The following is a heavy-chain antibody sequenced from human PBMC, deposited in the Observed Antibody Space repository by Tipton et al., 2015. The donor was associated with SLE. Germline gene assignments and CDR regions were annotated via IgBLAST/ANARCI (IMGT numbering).Heavy chain of an antibody. CDR1: GDSISSSSYY. CDR3: ARDEYRYDATGYHLLGHFDF. Sequence: TLSLTCIVSGDSISSSSYYWGWIRQPPGKGLEWVGTVYYTGNTFYNXSLKSRVTILVDTSKNQFSLKLSSVTAADTAVYYCARDEYRYDATGYHLLGHFDFWGQGTLVTVSS. V-gene: IGHV4-39*07. CDR2: VYYTGNT. J-gene: IGHJ4*02. D-gene: IGHD3-22*01.